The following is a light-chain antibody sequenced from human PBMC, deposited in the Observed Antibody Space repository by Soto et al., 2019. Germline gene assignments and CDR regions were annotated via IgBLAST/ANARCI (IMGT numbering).Light chain of an antibody. CDR2: GAS. V-gene: IGKV1-39*01. J-gene: IGKJ1*01. CDR3: QQSYSTPRT. Sequence: GDRVTIPCRASQTISTYLNWYQQKPGKAPKLLIYGASSLQSGVPSRFSGSGSGTDFTLTISSLQPEDFGTYYCQQSYSTPRTFGQGTKVDI. CDR1: QTISTY.